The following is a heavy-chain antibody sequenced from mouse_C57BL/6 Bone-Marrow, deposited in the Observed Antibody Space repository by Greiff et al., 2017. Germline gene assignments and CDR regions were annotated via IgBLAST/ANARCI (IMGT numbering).Heavy chain of an antibody. J-gene: IGHJ1*03. D-gene: IGHD1-1*01. V-gene: IGHV1-19*01. CDR1: GYTFTDYY. CDR2: INPYNGGT. CDR3: ANYGSGRWYFDV. Sequence: VQLQQSGPVLVKPGASVKMSCKASGYTFTDYYMNWVKQSHGKSLEWIGVINPYNGGTSYNQKFKGKATLTVDKSSSTAYMELNSLTSEDSAVYYCANYGSGRWYFDVWGTGTTVTVSS.